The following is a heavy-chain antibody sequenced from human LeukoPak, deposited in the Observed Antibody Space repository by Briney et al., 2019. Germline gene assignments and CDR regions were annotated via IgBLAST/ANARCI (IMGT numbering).Heavy chain of an antibody. CDR3: ARDNYYDSSGYYFGAFDI. D-gene: IGHD3-22*01. CDR2: ISAYNGNT. V-gene: IGHV1-18*01. CDR1: GYTFTSYG. J-gene: IGHJ3*02. Sequence: ASVKVSCKAPGYTFTSYGISWVRQAPGQGLEWMGWISAYNGNTNYTQKLQGRVTMTTDTSTSTAYMELRSLRSDDTAVYYCARDNYYDSSGYYFGAFDIWGQGTMVTVSS.